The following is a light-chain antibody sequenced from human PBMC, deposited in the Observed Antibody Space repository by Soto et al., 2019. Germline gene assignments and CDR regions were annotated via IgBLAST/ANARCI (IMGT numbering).Light chain of an antibody. V-gene: IGLV2-18*02. CDR2: EVS. J-gene: IGLJ1*01. CDR3: TSYTSSNTFV. Sequence: QSALTQPPSVSGSPGQSVTISCTGTSSDVGSYNRVSWYQQPPGTAPKFMIYEVSNRPSGVPDRFSGSKSGNTASLTISGLQAEDEADYYCTSYTSSNTFVFGTGTKLTVL. CDR1: SSDVGSYNR.